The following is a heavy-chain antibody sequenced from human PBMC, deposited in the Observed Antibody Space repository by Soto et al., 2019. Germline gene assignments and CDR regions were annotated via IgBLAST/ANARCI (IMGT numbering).Heavy chain of an antibody. Sequence: GASVKVSCKASGGTFSSYAISWVRQAPGQGLEWMGGIIPIFGTANYAQKFQGRVTITADESTSTAYMELSSLRSGDTAVYYCARASRAAYGMDVWGQGTTVTVSS. CDR2: IIPIFGTA. CDR3: ARASRAAYGMDV. CDR1: GGTFSSYA. J-gene: IGHJ6*02. V-gene: IGHV1-69*13. D-gene: IGHD2-15*01.